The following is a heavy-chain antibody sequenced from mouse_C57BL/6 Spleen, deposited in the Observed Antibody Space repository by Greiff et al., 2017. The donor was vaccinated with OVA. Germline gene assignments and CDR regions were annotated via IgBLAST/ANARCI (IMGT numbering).Heavy chain of an antibody. CDR2: IYPGDGDT. V-gene: IGHV1-82*01. D-gene: IGHD1-1*01. CDR3: ARESTTVVATDWYFDV. Sequence: VQLQQSGPELVKPGASVTISCKASGYAFSSSWMNWVKQRPGKGLVWIGRIYPGDGDTTYNGKFKGKATLTADKSSSTAYMQLSSLTSEDSAVYFCARESTTVVATDWYFDVWGTGTTVTVSS. J-gene: IGHJ1*03. CDR1: GYAFSSSW.